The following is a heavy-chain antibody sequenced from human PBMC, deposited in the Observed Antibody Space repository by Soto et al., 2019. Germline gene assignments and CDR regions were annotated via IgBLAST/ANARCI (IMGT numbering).Heavy chain of an antibody. J-gene: IGHJ4*02. CDR1: GGSISSYY. D-gene: IGHD3-3*01. CDR3: ARGGWRQIDY. V-gene: IGHV4-59*08. Sequence: QVQLQESGPGLVKPSETLSLTCTVSGGSISSYYWSWIRQPPGKGLEWIGYFYYSGSTNYNPFLKSRVTISVDTSKNPFSPKLSSVTAADTAVYYCARGGWRQIDYWGQGTLVTVSS. CDR2: FYYSGST.